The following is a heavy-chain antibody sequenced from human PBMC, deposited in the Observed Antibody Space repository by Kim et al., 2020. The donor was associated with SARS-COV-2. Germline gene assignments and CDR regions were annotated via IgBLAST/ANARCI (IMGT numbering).Heavy chain of an antibody. CDR3: ARHRTMIVLRGGYGMDV. D-gene: IGHD3-22*01. J-gene: IGHJ6*02. Sequence: KSRFPISVDTSKNQFSLKLSSVTAADTAVYYCARHRTMIVLRGGYGMDVWGQGTTVTVSS. V-gene: IGHV4-39*01.